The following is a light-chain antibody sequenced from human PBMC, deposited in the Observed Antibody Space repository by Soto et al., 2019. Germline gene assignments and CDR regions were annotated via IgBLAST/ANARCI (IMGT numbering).Light chain of an antibody. Sequence: QSALTQPASVSGSPGQSITISCAGTSSDIGIYNYVSWYQQQPGKAPKLMIYEVSNRPSGVSHRFSGSKSGNTASLIISGLQAEDEADYYCSAYASTTTVVFGGGTKVTVL. J-gene: IGLJ2*01. CDR3: SAYASTTTVV. CDR2: EVS. V-gene: IGLV2-14*01. CDR1: SSDIGIYNY.